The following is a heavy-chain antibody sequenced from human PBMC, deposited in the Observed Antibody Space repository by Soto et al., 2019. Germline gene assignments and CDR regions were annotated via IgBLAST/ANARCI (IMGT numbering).Heavy chain of an antibody. V-gene: IGHV4-30-2*01. D-gene: IGHD2-2*01. Sequence: SETLSLTCAVSGGSISSGGYSWSWIRQPPGKGLEWIGYIYHSGSTYYNPSLKSRVTISVDRSKNQFSLKLSSVTAADTAVYYCARGRVVVPAAVMFNCLDPWGQGALVTVS. CDR3: ARGRVVVPAAVMFNCLDP. CDR2: IYHSGST. CDR1: GGSISSGGYS. J-gene: IGHJ5*02.